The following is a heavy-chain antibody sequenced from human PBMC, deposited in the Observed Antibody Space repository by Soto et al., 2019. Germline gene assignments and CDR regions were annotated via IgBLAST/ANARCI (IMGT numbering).Heavy chain of an antibody. J-gene: IGHJ4*02. D-gene: IGHD6-13*01. Sequence: LSCAASGFTFSNAWMCWVRQAPGKGLEWVGRIKSKTDGGTTDYAAPVKGRFTISRDDSKNTLYLQMNSLKTEDTAVYYCTTDLSSSWYGYYFDYWGQGTLVTVSS. CDR2: IKSKTDGGTT. V-gene: IGHV3-15*01. CDR3: TTDLSSSWYGYYFDY. CDR1: GFTFSNAW.